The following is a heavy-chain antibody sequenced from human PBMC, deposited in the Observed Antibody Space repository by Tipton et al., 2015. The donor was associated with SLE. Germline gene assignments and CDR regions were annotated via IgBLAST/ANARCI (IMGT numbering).Heavy chain of an antibody. V-gene: IGHV4-61*02. CDR2: IYTSGST. J-gene: IGHJ3*02. Sequence: TLSLTCTVSSGSISSSSYYWSWIRQPAGKGLEWIGRIYTSGSTNYNPSLKSRVTISVDTSKNQFSLKLSSVTAADTAVYYCARVGVEMATFDAFDIWGQGTMVTVSS. D-gene: IGHD5-24*01. CDR3: ARVGVEMATFDAFDI. CDR1: SGSISSSSYY.